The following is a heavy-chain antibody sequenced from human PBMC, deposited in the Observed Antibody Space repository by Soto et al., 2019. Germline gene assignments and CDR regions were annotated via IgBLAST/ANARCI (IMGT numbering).Heavy chain of an antibody. Sequence: QVQLVESGGGVVQPGRSLRLSCAASGFTFSSYGMHWVRQAPGKGLEWVAVIWYDGSNKYYADSVKGRFTISRDNSKNTRYLQMSSRRAEDTAVDYCARERVEMATITYYYYGMDVWGQGTTVTVSS. D-gene: IGHD5-12*01. V-gene: IGHV3-33*01. J-gene: IGHJ6*02. CDR1: GFTFSSYG. CDR3: ARERVEMATITYYYYGMDV. CDR2: IWYDGSNK.